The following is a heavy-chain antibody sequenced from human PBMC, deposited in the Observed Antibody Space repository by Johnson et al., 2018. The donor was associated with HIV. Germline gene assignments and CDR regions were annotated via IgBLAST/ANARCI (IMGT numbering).Heavy chain of an antibody. CDR1: GFTFSSYA. CDR3: ARGVVVVILDAFDI. Sequence: EVQLLESGGGLVQPGGSLRLSCAASGFTFSSYAMSWVRQAPGKGLEWVSGISWNSGSIGYADSVKGRFTISRDNAKNSLYLQMNTLRAEDTALYYCARGVVVVILDAFDIWGQGTMVTVSS. J-gene: IGHJ3*02. CDR2: ISWNSGSI. D-gene: IGHD3-22*01. V-gene: IGHV3-9*01.